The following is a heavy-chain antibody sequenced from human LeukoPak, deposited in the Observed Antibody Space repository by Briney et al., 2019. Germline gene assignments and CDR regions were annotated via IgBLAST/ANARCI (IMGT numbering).Heavy chain of an antibody. CDR1: GGTFSSYA. CDR3: ARGGERVGGSYLFP. V-gene: IGHV1-69*04. CDR2: IIPILGIA. D-gene: IGHD1-26*01. Sequence: SSVKVSCKASGGTFSSYAISWVRQAPGQGLEWMGRIIPILGIANYAQEFQGRVTITADKSTSTAYMELSSLRSEDTAVYYCARGGERVGGSYLFPWGQGTLVTVSS. J-gene: IGHJ5*02.